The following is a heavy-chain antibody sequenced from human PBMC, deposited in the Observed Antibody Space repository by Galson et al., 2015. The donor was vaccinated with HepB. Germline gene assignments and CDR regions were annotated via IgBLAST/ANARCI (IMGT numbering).Heavy chain of an antibody. J-gene: IGHJ6*03. CDR2: IYYSGST. D-gene: IGHD2-15*01. CDR3: ARVLRYSFYMDV. V-gene: IGHV4-39*01. CDR1: GGSISNSNYY. Sequence: ETLSLTCTVSGGSISNSNYYWGWIRQPPGKGLEWIGNIYYSGSTSYNPSLKSRVTMSVDTSKNQFSLKLSSVTAADTTVYYCARVLRYSFYMDVWGKGTTVTVSS.